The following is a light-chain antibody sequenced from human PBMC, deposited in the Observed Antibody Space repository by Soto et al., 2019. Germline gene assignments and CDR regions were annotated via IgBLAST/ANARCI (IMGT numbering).Light chain of an antibody. J-gene: IGLJ2*01. Sequence: QSVLTQPHSASGTPGQKVFISCSGSSSNIGGTNYAYWYQQLPGAAPKLLMHSNNLRPSGVPERISGSKFGTAASLAISGLRSDDEAVYYCASWDDRLGAVIFGGGTKLTVL. CDR1: SSNIGGTNY. CDR3: ASWDDRLGAVI. V-gene: IGLV1-47*02. CDR2: SNN.